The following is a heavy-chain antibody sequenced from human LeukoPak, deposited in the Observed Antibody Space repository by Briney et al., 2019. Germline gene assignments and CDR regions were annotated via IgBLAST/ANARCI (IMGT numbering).Heavy chain of an antibody. J-gene: IGHJ4*01. CDR3: ARFVVVTAGDY. CDR2: LHSNGAFT. CDR1: GFTLSNYW. D-gene: IGHD2-21*02. V-gene: IGHV3-74*01. Sequence: HPGGSLRLSCSASGFTLSNYWMHWVRQAPGKGLVWVARLHSNGAFTTYADSVKGRFTISRDTAKNTLYLQMNSLRVEDTAVYYCARFVVVTAGDYWGQETLVTVSS.